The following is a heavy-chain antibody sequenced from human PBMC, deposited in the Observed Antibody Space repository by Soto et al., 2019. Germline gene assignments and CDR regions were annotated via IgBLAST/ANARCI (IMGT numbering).Heavy chain of an antibody. CDR2: ISYTGRT. CDR1: GDSVTSGSYY. J-gene: IGHJ6*02. D-gene: IGHD7-27*01. V-gene: IGHV4-61*03. Sequence: SETLSRTCIVSGDSVTSGSYYWTWLRQPPGKGLEWIGYISYTGRTKYNPSLQSRVTISVDTSKNDFSLNLSSVTAADTAVYFCAREWGLLPYYVMNVWGHGTAVT. CDR3: AREWGLLPYYVMNV.